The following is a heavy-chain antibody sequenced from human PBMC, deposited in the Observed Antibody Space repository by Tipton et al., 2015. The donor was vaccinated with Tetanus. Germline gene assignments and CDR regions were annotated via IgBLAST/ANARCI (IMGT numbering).Heavy chain of an antibody. CDR2: IYPGDSDT. D-gene: IGHD1-26*01. CDR1: GYNFDTYW. CDR3: ARHTSGSYHAPFDY. J-gene: IGHJ4*02. Sequence: QSGPEVKKPGESLKISCKCSGYNFDTYWIAWVRQMPGKGLEWMGIIYPGDSDTRYSPSFQGRVTMSADKSISTAYLQWSSLKASDSAMYYCARHTSGSYHAPFDYWGQGTLVTVSS. V-gene: IGHV5-51*01.